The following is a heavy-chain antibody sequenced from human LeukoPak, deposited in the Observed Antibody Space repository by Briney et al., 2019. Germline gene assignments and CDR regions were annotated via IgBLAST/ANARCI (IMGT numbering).Heavy chain of an antibody. CDR3: ARGSDWTASLDY. Sequence: GGSLRLSCAACGFTFSSYTLTWVRQAPGKGLEWVSSISSSSSYIYYADSVKGRFTISRDNAKNSLYLQMNSLRAEDTAVYYCARGSDWTASLDYWGQGTLVAVSS. D-gene: IGHD2-21*02. J-gene: IGHJ4*02. V-gene: IGHV3-21*01. CDR2: ISSSSSYI. CDR1: GFTFSSYT.